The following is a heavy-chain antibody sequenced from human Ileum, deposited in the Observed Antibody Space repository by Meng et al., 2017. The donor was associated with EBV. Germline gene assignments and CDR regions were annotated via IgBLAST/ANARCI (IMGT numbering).Heavy chain of an antibody. CDR2: VNYNGDS. D-gene: IGHD1-26*01. J-gene: IGHJ4*02. CDR3: ARDLRVGGAFDY. CDR1: GASVTSSGYY. V-gene: IGHV4-61*08. Sequence: QVQVQQSGQGLVRPSGTLSLTCTVSGASVTSSGYYWSWLRQSPGKGLEWLGYVNYNGDSTYNPSLKSRVTIFIDTSKKQFYLNLTSATAADTAIYYCARDLRVGGAFDYWGQGTLVTVSS.